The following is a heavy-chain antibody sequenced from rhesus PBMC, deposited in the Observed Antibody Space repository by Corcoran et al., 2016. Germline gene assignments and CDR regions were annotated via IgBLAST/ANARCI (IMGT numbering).Heavy chain of an antibody. V-gene: IGHV5-20*01. J-gene: IGHJ4*01. CDR2: IAPSDSDT. CDR1: GYSFTSYW. Sequence: EVQLVQSGAEVKRPGESLKISCKTSGYSFTSYWISWVRQMPGKGLEWVGAIAPSDSDTSYNPSFQGQVTISADKSISTAYLQWSRLKASDTATYYCAKGVSGVTPDYWGQGVLVTVSS. D-gene: IGHD3-22*01. CDR3: AKGVSGVTPDY.